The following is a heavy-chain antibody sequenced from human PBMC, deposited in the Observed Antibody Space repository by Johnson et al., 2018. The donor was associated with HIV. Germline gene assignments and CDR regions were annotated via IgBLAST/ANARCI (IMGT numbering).Heavy chain of an antibody. CDR3: ARSRDCSGGSCPDAFDI. J-gene: IGHJ3*02. CDR2: ISTSDGTI. D-gene: IGHD2-15*01. CDR1: GLTVSTND. Sequence: VQLVESGGGLVQPGGSLRLSCAASGLTVSTNDINWVRQAPGKGLEWVSYISTSDGTIYSADTVKGRFSISRDNAKNSLYLQMNSLRAEDTAVYYCARSRDCSGGSCPDAFDIWGQGTMVTVSS. V-gene: IGHV3-48*03.